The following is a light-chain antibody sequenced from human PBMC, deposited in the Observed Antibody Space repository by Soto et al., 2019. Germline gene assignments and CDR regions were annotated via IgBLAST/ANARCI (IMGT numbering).Light chain of an antibody. CDR3: QQYSSWPFT. J-gene: IGKJ3*01. Sequence: EIVLTQSPATLSVVPGEKATLSCGASQSVSNNIAWYHQKPGQAPRPLIYGASTRATGVPARFSGSGSGTEFTLTISSLQSEDSAISYCQQYSSWPFTFGPGTKVAIE. CDR2: GAS. V-gene: IGKV3-15*01. CDR1: QSVSNN.